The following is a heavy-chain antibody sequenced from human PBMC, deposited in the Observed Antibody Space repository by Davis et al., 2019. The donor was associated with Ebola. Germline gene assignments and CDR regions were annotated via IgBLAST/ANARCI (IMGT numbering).Heavy chain of an antibody. J-gene: IGHJ6*02. CDR1: GFTFRSYG. Sequence: GESLKISCAASGFTFRSYGMHWVRQAPGKGLEWVANIKQDGSEKYYVDSVKGRFTTSRDNAKNSLYLQMNSLRAEDTAVYYCARRADVWGQGTTVTVSS. CDR2: IKQDGSEK. CDR3: ARRADV. V-gene: IGHV3-7*03.